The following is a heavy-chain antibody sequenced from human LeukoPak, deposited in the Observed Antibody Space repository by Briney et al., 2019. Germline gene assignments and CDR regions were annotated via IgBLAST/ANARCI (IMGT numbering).Heavy chain of an antibody. V-gene: IGHV4-39*07. CDR3: ARDRLWFGERGAFDI. D-gene: IGHD3-10*01. Sequence: PSETLSLTCNVSGGSIIGNSTDYWGWVRQPPGKGLEWIATIHHSGSTNYNPSLKSRVTISVDKSKNQFSLKLSSVTAADTAVYYCARDRLWFGERGAFDIWGQGTMVTVSS. CDR2: IHHSGST. J-gene: IGHJ3*02. CDR1: GGSIIGNSTDY.